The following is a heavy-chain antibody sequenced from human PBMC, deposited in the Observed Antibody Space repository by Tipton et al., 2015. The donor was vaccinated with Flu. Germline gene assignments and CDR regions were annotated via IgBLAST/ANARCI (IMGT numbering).Heavy chain of an antibody. J-gene: IGHJ5*02. CDR2: IYYSGST. Sequence: LRLSCTVSGGSISSYYWSWIRQPPGKGLEWIGYIYYSGSTNYNPSLKSRVTISVDTSKNQFSLKLSSVTAADTAVYYCARGMSWVDPWGQGTLVTVSS. V-gene: IGHV4-59*01. CDR3: ARGMSWVDP. CDR1: GGSISSYY.